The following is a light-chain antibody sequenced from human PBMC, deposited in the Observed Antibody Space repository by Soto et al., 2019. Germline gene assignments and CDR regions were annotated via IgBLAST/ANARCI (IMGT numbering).Light chain of an antibody. V-gene: IGKV3-20*01. J-gene: IGKJ5*01. CDR2: GAS. Sequence: EIVSTQSACKLSLSPWDRATLSCMAIQSVSSSYLAWYQQKPGQAPRLLIYGASSRATGIPDRFSGSGSGTDFTLTISRLEPEDFAVYYCQQYNSWPPITVGQGTRLEIK. CDR3: QQYNSWPPIT. CDR1: QSVSSSY.